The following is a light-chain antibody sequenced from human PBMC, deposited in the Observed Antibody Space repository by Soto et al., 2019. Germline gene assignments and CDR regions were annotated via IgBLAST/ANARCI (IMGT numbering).Light chain of an antibody. V-gene: IGKV3-11*01. CDR1: QSVNNF. J-gene: IGKJ4*01. CDR2: DAS. CDR3: QQRSNWPPALS. Sequence: EVLLTQSPATLSLSPGDRATLSCRASQSVNNFLAWYQQKPGQTPRLLIYDASKRATGIPGRFSGSGSGTDFTLTISSLETEDFAVYYCQQRSNWPPALSFGGVTKVDIK.